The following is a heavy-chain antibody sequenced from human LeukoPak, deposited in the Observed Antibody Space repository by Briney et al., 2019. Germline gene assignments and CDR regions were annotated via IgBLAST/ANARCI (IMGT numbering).Heavy chain of an antibody. CDR3: AKDRRSISSYLFDP. CDR2: ISGTGGST. CDR1: GFTFSSYA. J-gene: IGHJ5*02. V-gene: IGHV3-23*01. D-gene: IGHD6-13*01. Sequence: PGGSLRLSCAASGFTFSSYAMSWVRQAPGKGLEWVSAISGTGGSTYYADSVKGRFTISRDSSKNTLYLQMNSLRAEDTAVYYCAKDRRSISSYLFDPWGQGTLVTVSS.